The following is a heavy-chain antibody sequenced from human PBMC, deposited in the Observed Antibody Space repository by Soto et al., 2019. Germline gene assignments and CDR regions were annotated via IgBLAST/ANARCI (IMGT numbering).Heavy chain of an antibody. J-gene: IGHJ6*02. D-gene: IGHD2-2*01. CDR1: GFTFSTYS. CDR2: ISYDGSNT. Sequence: GGSLRLSCGASGFTFSTYSMTWVRQAPGAGLEWVSTISYDGSNTNYTDSVKGRFTISRDNSKNTLYLQMNSLRAEDTAVYYCARDGDLQVVVPAATHYYYYGMDVWGQGTTVTVSS. V-gene: IGHV3-30-3*01. CDR3: ARDGDLQVVVPAATHYYYYGMDV.